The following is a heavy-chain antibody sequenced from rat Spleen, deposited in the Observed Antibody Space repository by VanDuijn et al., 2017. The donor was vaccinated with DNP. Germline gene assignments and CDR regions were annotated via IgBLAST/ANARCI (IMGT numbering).Heavy chain of an antibody. CDR1: GFNFNDYW. CDR3: ATHDYSSYIYAR. Sequence: EVKLVESGGGLVQPGRSLKLSCAASGFNFNDYWMGWVRQAPGKGLEWIGEINQDSSTIKYIPSLKDKFTISRDNGQNTLYLQMDSLRSEDTATYYCATHDYSSYIYARWGQGVMVTVSS. V-gene: IGHV4-2*01. J-gene: IGHJ2*01. D-gene: IGHD1-2*01. CDR2: INQDSSTI.